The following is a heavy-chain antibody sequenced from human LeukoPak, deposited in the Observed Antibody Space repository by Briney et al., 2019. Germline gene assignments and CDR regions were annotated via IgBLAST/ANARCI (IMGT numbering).Heavy chain of an antibody. CDR1: GFTFDDYA. CDR3: AKGLWFGELLLGGSFDY. V-gene: IGHV3-9*01. J-gene: IGHJ4*02. CDR2: ISWNSGSI. Sequence: PGGSLRLSCAASGFTFDDYAMHWVRQAPGKGLVWVSGISWNSGSIGYADSVKGRFTISRDNAKNSLYLQMNSLRAEDTALYYCAKGLWFGELLLGGSFDYWGQGTLVTVSS. D-gene: IGHD3-10*01.